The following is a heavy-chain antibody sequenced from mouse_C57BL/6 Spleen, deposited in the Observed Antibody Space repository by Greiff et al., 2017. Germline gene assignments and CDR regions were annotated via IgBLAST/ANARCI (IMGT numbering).Heavy chain of an antibody. J-gene: IGHJ4*01. V-gene: IGHV1-55*01. CDR3: ARGYYDYDVDAMDY. D-gene: IGHD2-4*01. Sequence: VQLQQPGAELVKPGASVKMSCKASGYTFTSYWITWVKQRPGQGLEWIGDIYPGSGSTNYNEKFKSKATLTVDTSSSTAYMQLSSLTSEDSAVYYCARGYYDYDVDAMDYWGQGTSVTVSS. CDR2: IYPGSGST. CDR1: GYTFTSYW.